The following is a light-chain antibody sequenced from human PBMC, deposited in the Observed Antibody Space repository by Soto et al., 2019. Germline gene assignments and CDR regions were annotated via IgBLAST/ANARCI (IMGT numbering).Light chain of an antibody. J-gene: IGKJ5*01. CDR2: DTS. V-gene: IGKV3-11*01. Sequence: VLTQSPATLSLSPGESATLSCRASQSVSSSLAWYQQKPCQAPRLLIYDTSNRETGIPDRFSGSGSGTDLTITISRLEPEDFAVYYCQQRANWRITXGQGTRLEIK. CDR3: QQRANWRIT. CDR1: QSVSSS.